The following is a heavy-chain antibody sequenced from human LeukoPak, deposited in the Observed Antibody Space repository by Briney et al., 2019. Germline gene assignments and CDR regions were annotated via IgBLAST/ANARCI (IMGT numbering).Heavy chain of an antibody. Sequence: GASVKVSCKASGGTFSSYAISWVRQAPGQGLEWMGRIIPILGIANYAQKFQGRVTITADKSTSTAYMELSSLRSEDTAVYYCARDWFEVATTYYFDYWGQGTLVTVSS. CDR3: ARDWFEVATTYYFDY. D-gene: IGHD5-12*01. V-gene: IGHV1-69*04. CDR1: GGTFSSYA. J-gene: IGHJ4*02. CDR2: IIPILGIA.